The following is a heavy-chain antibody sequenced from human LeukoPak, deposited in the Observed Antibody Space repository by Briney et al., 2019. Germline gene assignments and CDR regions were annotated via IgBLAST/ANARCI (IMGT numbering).Heavy chain of an antibody. J-gene: IGHJ4*02. CDR2: IKEDGSKK. V-gene: IGHV3-7*03. CDR3: ATPLDYYDSSGYHQGGD. D-gene: IGHD3-22*01. CDR1: GFTFSRHW. Sequence: PGGSLRLSCAASGFTFSRHWMTWVRQAPGKGLEWVANIKEDGSKKNYVDSVKGRFTISRDNAENSLYLQMNSLRAEDTAVYYCATPLDYYDSSGYHQGGDWGQGTLVTVSS.